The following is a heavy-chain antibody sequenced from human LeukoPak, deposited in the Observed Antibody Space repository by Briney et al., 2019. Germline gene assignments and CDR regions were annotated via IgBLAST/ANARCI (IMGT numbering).Heavy chain of an antibody. CDR2: IYYSGST. Sequence: SETLSLTCTVSGGSIGSYYWSWIRQPPGKGLEWIGYIYYSGSTNYNPSLKSRVTISVDTSKNQFSLKLSSVTAADTAVYYCARGWQQVAYFDYWGQGTLVTVSS. V-gene: IGHV4-59*01. J-gene: IGHJ4*02. CDR1: GGSIGSYY. CDR3: ARGWQQVAYFDY. D-gene: IGHD6-13*01.